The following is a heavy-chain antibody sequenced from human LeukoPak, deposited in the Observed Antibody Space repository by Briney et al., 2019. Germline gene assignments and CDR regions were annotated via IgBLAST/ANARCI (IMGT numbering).Heavy chain of an antibody. CDR1: GGSFSGYY. D-gene: IGHD2-2*01. V-gene: IGHV4-34*01. CDR2: INHSGST. J-gene: IGHJ5*02. Sequence: SETLSLTCAVYGGSFSGYYWSWIRQPPGKGLEWIGEINHSGSTNYNPSLKSRVTISVDTSKNQFSLKLSSVTAADTAVYYCARAHIVVVPAAPELHNWFDPWGQGTLVTVSS. CDR3: ARAHIVVVPAAPELHNWFDP.